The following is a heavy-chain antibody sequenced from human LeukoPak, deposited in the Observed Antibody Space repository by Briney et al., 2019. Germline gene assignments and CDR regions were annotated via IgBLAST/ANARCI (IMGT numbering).Heavy chain of an antibody. CDR2: IYYSGST. J-gene: IGHJ4*02. D-gene: IGHD6-19*01. Sequence: SETLSLTCTVSGGSISSYYWSWIRQPPGKGLEWIGYIYYSGSTNYNPSLKSRVTMSVDTSKNQFSLKLSSVTAADTAVYYCARTKIAVADTYFDYLGQGTLVTVSS. V-gene: IGHV4-59*01. CDR3: ARTKIAVADTYFDY. CDR1: GGSISSYY.